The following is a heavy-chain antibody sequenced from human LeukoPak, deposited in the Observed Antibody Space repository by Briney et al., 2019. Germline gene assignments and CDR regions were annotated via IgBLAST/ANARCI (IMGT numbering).Heavy chain of an antibody. D-gene: IGHD5-18*01. J-gene: IGHJ4*02. Sequence: GESLKISCKGSGYSFTSYWIGWVRQMPGKGLEWMGIIYPGDSDTRYSPSFQGLVTISADKSISTAYPQWSSLKASDTAMYYCARAYAVPVDTAMEFDYWGQGTLVTVSS. CDR3: ARAYAVPVDTAMEFDY. CDR2: IYPGDSDT. CDR1: GYSFTSYW. V-gene: IGHV5-51*01.